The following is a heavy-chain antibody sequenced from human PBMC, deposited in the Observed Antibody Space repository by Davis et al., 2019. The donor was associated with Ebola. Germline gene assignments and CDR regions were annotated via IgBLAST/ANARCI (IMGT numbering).Heavy chain of an antibody. CDR2: ISSSSSYI. Sequence: PGGSLRLSCAASGFTFSSYSMNWVRQAPGKGLEWVSSISSSSSYIYYADSVKGRFTISRDNAKNSLYLQMNSLRAEDTAVYYCARESDYDFWSGYYPNWFDPWGQGTLVTVSS. CDR1: GFTFSSYS. D-gene: IGHD3-3*01. CDR3: ARESDYDFWSGYYPNWFDP. J-gene: IGHJ5*02. V-gene: IGHV3-21*01.